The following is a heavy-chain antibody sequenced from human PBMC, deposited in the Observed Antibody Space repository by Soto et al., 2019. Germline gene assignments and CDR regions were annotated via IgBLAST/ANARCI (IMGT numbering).Heavy chain of an antibody. CDR1: GYTFTSFG. CDR3: HTARPTTSSYYPARDY. V-gene: IGHV1-18*01. D-gene: IGHD2-2*01. Sequence: QVQLVQSGAEVKKPGASVKVSCKASGYTFTSFGISWVRQAPGQGLEWRGWISAYNGQTKYAKQLQDTVTLTTDTSTSPAYIELRSLRSDDTAVYFCHTARPTTSSYYPARDYWGQGTLVTVSS. CDR2: ISAYNGQT. J-gene: IGHJ4*02.